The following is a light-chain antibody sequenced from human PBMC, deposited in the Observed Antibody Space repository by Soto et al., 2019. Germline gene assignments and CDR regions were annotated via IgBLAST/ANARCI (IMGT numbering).Light chain of an antibody. J-gene: IGKJ1*01. CDR2: GAS. V-gene: IGKV3D-20*02. Sequence: IVSTQSPGTLSLSPGERATLSCRASQSVSSSYLAWYQQKPGQAPRLLIYGASSRATGIPDRFSGSGSGTDFTLTISRLEPEDFAVYYCQQRSNWPTFGQGTKVDIK. CDR3: QQRSNWPT. CDR1: QSVSSSY.